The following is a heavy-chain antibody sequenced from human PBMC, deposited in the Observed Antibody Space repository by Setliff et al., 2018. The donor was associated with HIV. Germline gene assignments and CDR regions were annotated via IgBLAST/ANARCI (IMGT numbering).Heavy chain of an antibody. V-gene: IGHV4-39*02. CDR3: ARDSNAPYFQH. Sequence: SETLSLTCTVSGGSISSSSNCWGWIRQPPGKGLEWIGSIYYSGSTSYYNPSLKSRVTISVDTSKNQFSLKLSSVTAADTAVYYCARDSNAPYFQHWGQGTVVTVAS. D-gene: IGHD1-1*01. CDR2: IYYSGSTS. J-gene: IGHJ1*01. CDR1: GGSISSSSNC.